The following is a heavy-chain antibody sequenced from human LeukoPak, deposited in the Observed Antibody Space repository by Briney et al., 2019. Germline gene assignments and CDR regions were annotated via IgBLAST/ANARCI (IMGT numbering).Heavy chain of an antibody. Sequence: SETLSLTCTVSGGSISPNYWSWIRQFPGKGLEWIGFSYSDGRTEYSPSLKSRVTISVDTSKNHFSLRLSSVTAADTAVYYCARIWFGELSGIPWDPTGAFDIWGQGTMVTVSS. CDR1: GGSISPNY. CDR2: SYSDGRT. J-gene: IGHJ3*02. V-gene: IGHV4-59*12. D-gene: IGHD3-10*01. CDR3: ARIWFGELSGIPWDPTGAFDI.